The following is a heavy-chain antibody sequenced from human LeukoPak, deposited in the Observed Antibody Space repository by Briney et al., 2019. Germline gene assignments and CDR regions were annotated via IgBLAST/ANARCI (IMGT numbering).Heavy chain of an antibody. V-gene: IGHV3-23*01. J-gene: IGHJ4*02. CDR3: ARYDYGAGGFDY. D-gene: IGHD4-17*01. Sequence: PGESLTLTCAASGFTFSSYAMSWVRQPPPKGREWVSAISGNGGSTYYADSVKGRFTISRDKSKNTLYLQMNSLTAEATAVYYWARYDYGAGGFDYWGQGTLVTVSS. CDR2: ISGNGGST. CDR1: GFTFSSYA.